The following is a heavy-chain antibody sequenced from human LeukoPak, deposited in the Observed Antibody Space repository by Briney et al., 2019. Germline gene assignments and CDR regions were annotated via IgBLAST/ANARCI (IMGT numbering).Heavy chain of an antibody. D-gene: IGHD3-22*01. V-gene: IGHV3-48*03. J-gene: IGHJ3*02. Sequence: PGGSLRLSCAASGFTFRSYEMNWVRQAPGKGLEWVSYISSSGSTIYYADSVKGRFTISRENAKNSLYLQMNSLRAEDTAVYYCARDRVNYYDSSGPHYDAFDIWGQGTMVTVSS. CDR1: GFTFRSYE. CDR3: ARDRVNYYDSSGPHYDAFDI. CDR2: ISSSGSTI.